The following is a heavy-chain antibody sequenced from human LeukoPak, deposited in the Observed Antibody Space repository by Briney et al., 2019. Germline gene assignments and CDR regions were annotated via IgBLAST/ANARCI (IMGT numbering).Heavy chain of an antibody. V-gene: IGHV1-69*06. D-gene: IGHD5-24*01. Sequence: SVKVSCKASGGTFSNYAISWVRQAPGQGLEWMGGIIPIFGTANYAQTFRGRVTITADKSTRTAYMELSSLRSEDTAVYYCARVNYSRDPPHFDYWGQGTLVTVSS. CDR1: GGTFSNYA. CDR2: IIPIFGTA. CDR3: ARVNYSRDPPHFDY. J-gene: IGHJ4*02.